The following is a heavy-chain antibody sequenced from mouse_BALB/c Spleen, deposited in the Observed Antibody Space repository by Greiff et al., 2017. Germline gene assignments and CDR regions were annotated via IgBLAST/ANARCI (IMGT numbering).Heavy chain of an antibody. CDR2: IWAGGST. CDR3: ARDGSRYYYAMDD. J-gene: IGHJ4*01. V-gene: IGHV2-9*02. CDR1: GFSLTSYG. Sequence: VKLMESGPGLVAPSQSLSITCTVSGFSLTSYGVHWVRQPPGKGLEWLGVIWAGGSTNYNSALMSRLSISKDNSKSQVFLKMNSLQTDDTAMYYCARDGSRYYYAMDDWGQGTSVTVSS.